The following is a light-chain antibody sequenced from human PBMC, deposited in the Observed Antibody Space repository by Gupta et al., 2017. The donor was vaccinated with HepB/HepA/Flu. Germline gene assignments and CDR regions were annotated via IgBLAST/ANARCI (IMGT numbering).Light chain of an antibody. V-gene: IGKV1-5*03. J-gene: IGKJ1*01. Sequence: PSTLSASVGDRVTITCRASQSINVWLAWYQQKPGKAPKLLIHKASNLQSGVPSWFSGSGSGTEFTRTISSLQPDDFANYYGEQDNSGSMFGQGTKVEIK. CDR2: KAS. CDR1: QSINVW. CDR3: EQDNSGSM.